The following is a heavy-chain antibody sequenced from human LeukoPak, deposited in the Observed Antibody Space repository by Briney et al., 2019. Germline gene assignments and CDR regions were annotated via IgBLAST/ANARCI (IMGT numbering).Heavy chain of an antibody. CDR2: ISYDGSNK. CDR3: AKDRRGVAAYDNWFDP. D-gene: IGHD2-15*01. CDR1: GFTFSSYC. Sequence: GGSLRLSCAASGFTFSSYCMHWVRQAPGKGLEWVADISYDGSNKCYADSVKGRFTISRDTSKNTLYLQMNSLRAEDTAVYYCAKDRRGVAAYDNWFDPWGQGTLVTVSS. J-gene: IGHJ5*02. V-gene: IGHV3-30*18.